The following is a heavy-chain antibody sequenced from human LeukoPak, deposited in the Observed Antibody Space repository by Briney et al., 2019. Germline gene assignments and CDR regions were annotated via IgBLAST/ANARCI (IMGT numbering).Heavy chain of an antibody. CDR2: IYYSGST. Sequence: PSETLSLTCTVSGGSISSGDYYWSWICQPPGKGLEWIGYIYYSGSTYYNPSLKSQVTISVDTSKNQFSLKLSSVTAADTAVYYCARERIRYCSSTSCYVGAFDIWGQGTMVTVSS. CDR3: ARERIRYCSSTSCYVGAFDI. D-gene: IGHD2-2*01. J-gene: IGHJ3*02. CDR1: GGSISSGDYY. V-gene: IGHV4-30-4*01.